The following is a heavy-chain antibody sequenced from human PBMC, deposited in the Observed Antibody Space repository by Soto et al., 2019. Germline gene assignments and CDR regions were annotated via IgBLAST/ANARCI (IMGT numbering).Heavy chain of an antibody. CDR3: AKDRRISFGGMDL. J-gene: IGHJ6*02. CDR2: ISGSGGVT. D-gene: IGHD3-16*01. CDR1: GFTLSNYA. Sequence: EVQLLESGGGLQQPGGSLRLSCAASGFTLSNYAMNWVRQAPGKGLEWVSAISGSGGVTYYADSVKGRFTISRDNSNNTQYLQMDSLRAEDTAVYYCAKDRRISFGGMDLWGPGTTVTVSS. V-gene: IGHV3-23*01.